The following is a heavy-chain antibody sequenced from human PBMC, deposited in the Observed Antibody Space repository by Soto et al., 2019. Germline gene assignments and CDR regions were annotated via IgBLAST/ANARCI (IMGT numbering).Heavy chain of an antibody. CDR2: ISGSGGST. V-gene: IGHV3-23*01. CDR1: GFTFSSYA. D-gene: IGHD3-3*01. CDR3: AKDHRGFTIFGVGQLQYYFDY. Sequence: EVQLLESGGGLVQPGGSLRLSCAASGFTFSSYAMSWVRQAPGKGLEWVSAISGSGGSTYYADSVKGRFTISRDNSKNTLYLQMNSLRAEDTAVYYCAKDHRGFTIFGVGQLQYYFDYWGQGTLVTVSS. J-gene: IGHJ4*02.